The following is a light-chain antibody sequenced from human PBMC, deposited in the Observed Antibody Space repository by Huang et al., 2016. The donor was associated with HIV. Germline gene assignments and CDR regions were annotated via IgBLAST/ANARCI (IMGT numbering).Light chain of an antibody. Sequence: DIQMTQSPSSLCASVGDRVIMTCRASQTITTYLNWYQQRPGKAPKLLIYAASSLQSGVPSRFSGSGSGTDFTLTISSLQPEDFATYYCQQSYSSLLSFGGGTKVAIK. J-gene: IGKJ4*01. CDR3: QQSYSSLLS. V-gene: IGKV1-39*01. CDR1: QTITTY. CDR2: AAS.